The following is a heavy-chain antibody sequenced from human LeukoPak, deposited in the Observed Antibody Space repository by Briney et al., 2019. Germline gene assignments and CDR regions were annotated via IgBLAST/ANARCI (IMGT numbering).Heavy chain of an antibody. CDR3: ARLVWDTTMADGDTDS. CDR2: ISGTGDNT. J-gene: IGHJ4*02. CDR1: GFAFSSYA. Sequence: GGSLRLSCAASGFAFSSYAMTWVRQAPGKGLEWASAISGTGDNTHYADSVKGRFTISRDNAKNSLYLQMNSLRAEDTAMYYCARLVWDTTMADGDTDSWGQGTLLIVSS. V-gene: IGHV3-23*01. D-gene: IGHD5-18*01.